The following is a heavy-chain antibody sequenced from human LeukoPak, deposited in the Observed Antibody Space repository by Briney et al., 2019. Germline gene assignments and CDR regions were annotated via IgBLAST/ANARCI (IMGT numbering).Heavy chain of an antibody. CDR2: ISYDGSNK. V-gene: IGHV3-30-3*01. J-gene: IGHJ4*02. CDR3: ARPSYSGSSAYFDY. Sequence: GGSLRLSCAASGFTFSSYAMRWVRQAPGKGLEWVAVISYDGSNKYYADSVKGRFTISRDNSKNTLYLQMNSLRAEDTAVYYCARPSYSGSSAYFDYWGQGTLVTVSS. D-gene: IGHD1-26*01. CDR1: GFTFSSYA.